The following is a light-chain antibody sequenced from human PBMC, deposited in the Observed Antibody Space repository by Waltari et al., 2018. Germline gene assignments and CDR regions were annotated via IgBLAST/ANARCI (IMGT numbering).Light chain of an antibody. Sequence: VXPXXXASXTCSXDKXGGKXXSWYQLRAGXSPIMVISQHNQRPSGIPERFSGSYSGNTATLTISGTQTMDEADYYCQAWDSNTVVFGGGTKLSVL. CDR1: KXGGKX. CDR2: QHN. J-gene: IGLJ2*01. V-gene: IGLV3-1*01. CDR3: QAWDSNTVV.